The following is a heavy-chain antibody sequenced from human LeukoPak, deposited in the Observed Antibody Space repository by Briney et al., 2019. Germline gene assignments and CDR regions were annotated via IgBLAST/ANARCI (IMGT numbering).Heavy chain of an antibody. Sequence: SETLSLTCTVSGGSISSYYWSWIRQPPGKGLEWIGYIYYSGSTNYNPSLKSRVTISVDTSKNPFSLKLSSVTAADTAVYYCARDLGGSGNDYWGQGTLVTVSS. CDR3: ARDLGGSGNDY. CDR2: IYYSGST. J-gene: IGHJ4*02. CDR1: GGSISSYY. V-gene: IGHV4-59*01. D-gene: IGHD3-16*01.